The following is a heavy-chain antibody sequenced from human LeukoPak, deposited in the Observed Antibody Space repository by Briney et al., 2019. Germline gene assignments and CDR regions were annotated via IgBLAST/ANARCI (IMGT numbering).Heavy chain of an antibody. Sequence: PSETLSLTCTVSGAPITRYYWSWIRQPPGKGLEWIGEINHSGSTNYNPSLKSRVTISVDTSKNQFSLKLSSVTAADTSVYYCARAGVTAIQVWYFDLWGRGTRVTVSS. CDR1: GAPITRYY. CDR3: ARAGVTAIQVWYFDL. CDR2: INHSGST. V-gene: IGHV4-34*01. J-gene: IGHJ2*01. D-gene: IGHD2-21*02.